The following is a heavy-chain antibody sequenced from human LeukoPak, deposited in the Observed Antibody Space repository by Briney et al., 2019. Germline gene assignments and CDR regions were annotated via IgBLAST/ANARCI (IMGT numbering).Heavy chain of an antibody. CDR3: AAVTSLSSSWYFDY. D-gene: IGHD6-13*01. V-gene: IGHV3-21*04. J-gene: IGHJ4*02. Sequence: GGSLRLSCAASGFTFNTYSMNWVRQAPGKGLEWVSSISSSSSYIYYADSVEGRFTISRDNSKNTLYLQMNSLRAEDTAVYYCAAVTSLSSSWYFDYWGQGTLVTVSS. CDR2: ISSSSSYI. CDR1: GFTFNTYS.